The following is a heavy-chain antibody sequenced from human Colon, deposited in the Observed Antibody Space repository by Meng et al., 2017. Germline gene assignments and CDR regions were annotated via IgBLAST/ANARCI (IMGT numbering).Heavy chain of an antibody. CDR3: AKEGFGYYFDL. CDR1: GFTFRSYA. D-gene: IGHD3-22*01. Sequence: GESLKISCDSSGFTFRSYAMTWVRQAPGKGLEWVATVSTHGTTTYYGDSVKGRFTISRDNAKNTLYLQMDSLRAEDTAVYYCAKEGFGYYFDLWGLGTLVTVSS. V-gene: IGHV3-23*05. J-gene: IGHJ4*02. CDR2: VSTHGTTT.